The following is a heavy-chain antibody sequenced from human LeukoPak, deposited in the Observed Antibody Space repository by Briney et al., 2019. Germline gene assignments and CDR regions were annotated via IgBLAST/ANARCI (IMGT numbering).Heavy chain of an antibody. Sequence: SETLSLTCAVYGGSFSGYYWSWIRQPPGKGLEWIGEINHSGSTNYNPSLKSRVTISVDTSKNQFSLSLSSATAADTAAYYCARHLDHGGNSGYFDYWGQGTLVTVSS. CDR1: GGSFSGYY. CDR3: ARHLDHGGNSGYFDY. CDR2: INHSGST. D-gene: IGHD4-23*01. V-gene: IGHV4-34*01. J-gene: IGHJ4*02.